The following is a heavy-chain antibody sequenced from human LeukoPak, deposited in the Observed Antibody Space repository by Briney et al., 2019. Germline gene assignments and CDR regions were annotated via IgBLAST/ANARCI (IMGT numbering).Heavy chain of an antibody. J-gene: IGHJ4*02. CDR3: ARIGYSSSSFDY. CDR2: IYSGGSI. CDR1: GFTVSSNS. D-gene: IGHD6-6*01. Sequence: PGGSLRLSCAASGFTVSSNSMTWVRQAPGKGLEWVSVIYSGGSIYYTDSVKGRFTISRDNSKNTLYLQMKSLRVEDTAAYYCARIGYSSSSFDYWGPGTLVTVSS. V-gene: IGHV3-66*01.